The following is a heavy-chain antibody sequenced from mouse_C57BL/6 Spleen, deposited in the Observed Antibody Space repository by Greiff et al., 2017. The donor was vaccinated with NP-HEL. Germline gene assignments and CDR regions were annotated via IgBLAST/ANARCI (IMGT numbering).Heavy chain of an antibody. J-gene: IGHJ2*01. V-gene: IGHV1-50*01. D-gene: IGHD1-1*01. CDR1: GYTFTSYW. CDR2: IDPSDSYT. Sequence: QVQLQQPGAELVKPGASVKLSCKASGYTFTSYWMQWVKQRPGQGLEWIGEIDPSDSYTNSNQKFKGKATLTVDTSSSTAYMQLSSLTSEDSAVDYCARRGNGSSPDYWGQGATLTVSS. CDR3: ARRGNGSSPDY.